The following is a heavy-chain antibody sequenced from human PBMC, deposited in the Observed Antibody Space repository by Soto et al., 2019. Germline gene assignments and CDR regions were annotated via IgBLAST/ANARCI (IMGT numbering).Heavy chain of an antibody. CDR1: GYSFTSYA. D-gene: IGHD3-22*01. V-gene: IGHV1-3*01. CDR2: INEGNGNT. CDR3: AREYEISGYFFDS. J-gene: IGHJ4*02. Sequence: QVQLVQSGAEVKKPGASVKVSCEASGYSFTSYAFHWVRQAPGQGVEWMGWINEGNGNTKYSEKFEGRVTLTRDTSASTVYREVSSLRSEDTAVYYCAREYEISGYFFDSWGQGTLVTVSS.